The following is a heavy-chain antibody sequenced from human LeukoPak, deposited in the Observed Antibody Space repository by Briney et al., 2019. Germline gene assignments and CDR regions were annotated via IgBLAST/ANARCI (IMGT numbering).Heavy chain of an antibody. V-gene: IGHV1-69*04. CDR1: GGTFSSYT. CDR2: IIPILGIA. D-gene: IGHD2-21*01. Sequence: SVKVSCKASGGTFSSYTISWVQQAPGQGLEWMGRIIPILGIANYAQKFQGRVTITADKSTSTAYMELSSLRSEDTAVYYCARDRPIVVVIDASRFDAFDIWGQGTMVTVSS. CDR3: ARDRPIVVVIDASRFDAFDI. J-gene: IGHJ3*02.